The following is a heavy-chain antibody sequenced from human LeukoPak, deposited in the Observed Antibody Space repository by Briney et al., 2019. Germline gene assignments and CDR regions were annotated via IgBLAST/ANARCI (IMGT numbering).Heavy chain of an antibody. Sequence: SQTLSLTCTVSGGSISSGDYYWSWIRQPPGKGLEWIGYIYYSGSTYYNPSLKSRVTISVDTSKNQFSLKLSSVTAADTAVYHCARTTASSGWYFDYWGQRTLVTVSS. J-gene: IGHJ4*02. D-gene: IGHD6-19*01. V-gene: IGHV4-30-4*01. CDR2: IYYSGST. CDR3: ARTTASSGWYFDY. CDR1: GGSISSGDYY.